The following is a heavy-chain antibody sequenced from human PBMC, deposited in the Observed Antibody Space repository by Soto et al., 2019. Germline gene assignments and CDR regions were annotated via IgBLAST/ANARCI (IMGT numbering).Heavy chain of an antibody. CDR2: ISYDGSTK. CDR1: GFTFSTYT. CDR3: AKDGGFDSGFWYFDL. V-gene: IGHV3-30-3*01. D-gene: IGHD3-9*01. J-gene: IGHJ2*01. Sequence: QVQLVESGGGVVQPGRSLRFSCVASGFTFSTYTMHWVRQAPGKGLEWVAVISYDGSTKYYADSVKGRFTFSRDNSKNTLYLQMNSLRAEDTGVYYCAKDGGFDSGFWYFDLWGRGTLVTVSS.